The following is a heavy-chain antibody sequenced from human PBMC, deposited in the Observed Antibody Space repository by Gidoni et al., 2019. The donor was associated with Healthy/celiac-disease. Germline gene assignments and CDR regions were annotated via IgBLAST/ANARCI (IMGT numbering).Heavy chain of an antibody. CDR2: ISSSSSYI. J-gene: IGHJ4*02. Sequence: EVQLVESGGGLVKPGGSLRLSCAASGFTFSSYSMNWVRQAPGKGLEWVSSISSSSSYIYYADSVKGRFTISRDNAKNSLYLQMNSLRAEDTAVYYCAMRGWGTDYDILTGYYSGWGQGTLVTVSS. CDR3: AMRGWGTDYDILTGYYSG. D-gene: IGHD3-9*01. V-gene: IGHV3-21*01. CDR1: GFTFSSYS.